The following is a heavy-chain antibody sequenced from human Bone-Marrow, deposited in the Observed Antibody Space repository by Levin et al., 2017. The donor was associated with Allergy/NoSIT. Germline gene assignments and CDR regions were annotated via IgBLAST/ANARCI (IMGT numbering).Heavy chain of an antibody. J-gene: IGHJ6*02. CDR1: GFTVSSNY. Sequence: LSLTCAASGFTVSSNYMSWVRQAPGKGLEWVSIIYSGGSTYYADSVKGRFTISRDNSKNTLYLQMNSLRAEDTAVYYCARAPARQYVSGMDVWGQGTTVTVSS. D-gene: IGHD6-6*01. CDR3: ARAPARQYVSGMDV. CDR2: IYSGGST. V-gene: IGHV3-66*01.